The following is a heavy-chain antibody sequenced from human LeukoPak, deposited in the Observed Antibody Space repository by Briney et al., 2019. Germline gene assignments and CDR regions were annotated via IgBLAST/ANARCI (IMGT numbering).Heavy chain of an antibody. D-gene: IGHD2-21*02. CDR3: ARDLEDYCGGDCGGNDAFDI. CDR2: IYYSGST. CDR1: GGSISSSSYY. V-gene: IGHV4-39*07. Sequence: PSETLSLTCTVSGGSISSSSYYWGWIRQPPGKGLEWIGSIYYSGSTYYNPSLKSRVTISVDTSKNQFSLKLSSVTAADTAVYYCARDLEDYCGGDCGGNDAFDIWGQGTMVTVSS. J-gene: IGHJ3*02.